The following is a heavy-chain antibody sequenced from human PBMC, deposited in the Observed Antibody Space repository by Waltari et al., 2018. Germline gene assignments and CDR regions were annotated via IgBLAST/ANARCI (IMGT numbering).Heavy chain of an antibody. D-gene: IGHD6-19*01. V-gene: IGHV3-72*01. CDR1: GFTFSDQY. J-gene: IGHJ5*02. Sequence: EVQLVESGGGLVQPGGSLRLSCAGSGFTFSDQYMDWVRQAPGKGLEGVGLTRTKAHSYTTEYAASVKGRFTISRDDSKNSMYLQMNSLNTEDTAVYYCATLSSGWSWGQGTLVTVSS. CDR2: TRTKAHSYTT. CDR3: ATLSSGWS.